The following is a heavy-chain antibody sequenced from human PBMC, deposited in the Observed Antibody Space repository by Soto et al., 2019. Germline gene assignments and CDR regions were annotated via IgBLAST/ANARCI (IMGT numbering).Heavy chain of an antibody. V-gene: IGHV4-4*02. J-gene: IGHJ4*02. CDR1: GGSIRSSNW. D-gene: IGHD6-13*01. CDR3: ARAAMGASSWPFDY. CDR2: IYHSGST. Sequence: VQLQESGPGLVKPSGTLSLTCAVSGGSIRSSNWWSWVRQPPGKGLEWIGEIYHSGSTNYNPSLKRRVTISVDKSKNQFSLKLSSVTAADTAVYYCARAAMGASSWPFDYWGQGTLVTVSS.